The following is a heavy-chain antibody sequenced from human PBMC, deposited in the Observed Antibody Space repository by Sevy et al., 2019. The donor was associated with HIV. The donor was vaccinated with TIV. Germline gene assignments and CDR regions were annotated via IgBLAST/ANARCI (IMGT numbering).Heavy chain of an antibody. Sequence: GGSLRLSCAASGFTFSVYWMSWVRQAQGKGLEWVATMKEEGSDKDYWNSVKGRFTISRDNAKNSLYLQMNSLRAEDTAVYYCVREGVGGYSYSLDCWGQGTLVTVSS. D-gene: IGHD5-18*01. CDR1: GFTFSVYW. V-gene: IGHV3-7*01. J-gene: IGHJ4*02. CDR2: MKEEGSDK. CDR3: VREGVGGYSYSLDC.